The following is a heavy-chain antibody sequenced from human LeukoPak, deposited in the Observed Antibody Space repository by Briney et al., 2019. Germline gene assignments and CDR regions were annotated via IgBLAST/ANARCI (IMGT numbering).Heavy chain of an antibody. V-gene: IGHV3-21*01. J-gene: IGHJ5*02. Sequence: GGSLRLSCAASGFTFSSYSMNWVRQAPGRGLEWVSSISSSSSYIYYADSVKGRFTISRDNAKNSLYLQMNSPRAEDTAVYYCARTGGDYGDWFDPWGQGTLVTVSS. CDR1: GFTFSSYS. CDR2: ISSSSSYI. D-gene: IGHD4-17*01. CDR3: ARTGGDYGDWFDP.